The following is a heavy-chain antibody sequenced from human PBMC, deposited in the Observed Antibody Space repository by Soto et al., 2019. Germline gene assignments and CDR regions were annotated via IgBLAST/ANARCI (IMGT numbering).Heavy chain of an antibody. Sequence: SETLSLTCTVSGGSISSYYWSWIRQPPGEGLEWIGYIYYSGSTNYNPSLKSRVTISVDTSKNQFSPKLSSVTAADTAVYYCARAEQWLVFDYWGQGTLVTVSS. D-gene: IGHD6-19*01. V-gene: IGHV4-59*01. J-gene: IGHJ4*02. CDR2: IYYSGST. CDR1: GGSISSYY. CDR3: ARAEQWLVFDY.